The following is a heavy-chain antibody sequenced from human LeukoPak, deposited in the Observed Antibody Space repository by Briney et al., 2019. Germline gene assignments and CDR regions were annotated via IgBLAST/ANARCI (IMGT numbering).Heavy chain of an antibody. J-gene: IGHJ3*02. CDR1: GFTFSSYS. Sequence: PGGSLRLSCAASGFTFSSYSMNWVRQAPGKGLEWVSYISSSSSTIYYADSVKGRFTISRDNAKNSLYLQMNSLRAEDTAVYYCAIWFGESPGAFDIWGQGTMVTVSS. CDR2: ISSSSSTI. CDR3: AIWFGESPGAFDI. V-gene: IGHV3-48*04. D-gene: IGHD3-10*01.